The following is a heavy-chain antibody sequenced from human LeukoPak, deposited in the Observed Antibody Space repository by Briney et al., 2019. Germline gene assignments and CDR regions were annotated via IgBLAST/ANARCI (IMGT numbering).Heavy chain of an antibody. Sequence: GGSLRLSCAASGFTFSSYAMSWVRQAPGKGLEWVSAISGSGGRTYYADSVKGRFTISRDNSKNTLYLQMNSLRAEDTAVYYCAKAYFAMVRGPFDYWGQGTLVTVSS. V-gene: IGHV3-23*01. CDR3: AKAYFAMVRGPFDY. CDR1: GFTFSSYA. D-gene: IGHD3-10*01. CDR2: ISGSGGRT. J-gene: IGHJ4*02.